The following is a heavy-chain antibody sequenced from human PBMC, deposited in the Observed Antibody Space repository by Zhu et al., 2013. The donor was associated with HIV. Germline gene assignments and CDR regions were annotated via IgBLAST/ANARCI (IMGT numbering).Heavy chain of an antibody. D-gene: IGHD4-17*01. CDR2: IIPIFGTA. V-gene: IGHV1-69*01. CDR1: GGTFSSYA. J-gene: IGHJ2*01. CDR3: ARDNERATYGDPTGYFDL. Sequence: QVQLVQSGAEVKKPGSSVKVSCKASGGTFSSYAISWVRQAPGQGLEWMGGIIPIFGTANYAQKFQGRVTITADESTSTAYMELSSLRSEDTAVYYCARDNERATYGDPTGYFDLWGRGTLVTVSS.